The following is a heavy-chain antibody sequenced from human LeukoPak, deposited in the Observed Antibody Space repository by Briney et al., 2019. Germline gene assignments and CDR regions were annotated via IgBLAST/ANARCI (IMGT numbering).Heavy chain of an antibody. J-gene: IGHJ3*02. CDR3: ARSEYSYGADAFDI. V-gene: IGHV4-59*01. D-gene: IGHD5-18*01. Sequence: SQSLSLTCTVSGPSISSYYWSWIRHPPGKGLGWIGYIYYSGSTTYSPSLKSRVTISVDTSKNQFSLKLSSVTAADTAVYYCARSEYSYGADAFDIWGQGTMVTASS. CDR2: IYYSGST. CDR1: GPSISSYY.